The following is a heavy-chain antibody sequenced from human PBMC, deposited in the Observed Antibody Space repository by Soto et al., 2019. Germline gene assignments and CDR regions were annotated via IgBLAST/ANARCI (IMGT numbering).Heavy chain of an antibody. J-gene: IGHJ6*02. V-gene: IGHV1-18*01. CDR1: GYTFTSYG. CDR2: IGAYNVNT. CDR3: ARDSGDYFSGMDV. Sequence: ASVKVSCKASGYTFTSYGISWVRQAPGQGLEWMGWIGAYNVNTNYAQKLQGRVTMTTDTSTGTAYMELRSLRYDDTAVYYCARDSGDYFSGMDVWGQGTTVTVSS. D-gene: IGHD4-17*01.